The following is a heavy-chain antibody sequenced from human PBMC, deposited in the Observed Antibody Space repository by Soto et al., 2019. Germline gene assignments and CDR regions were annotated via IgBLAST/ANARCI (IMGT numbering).Heavy chain of an antibody. CDR3: ARGIGSGSPARRTWFDP. CDR1: GFTFSSYS. J-gene: IGHJ5*02. Sequence: GGSLRLSCAASGFTFSSYSMNWVRQAPGKGLEWVSYISSSSSTIYYADSVKGRFTISRDNAKSSLYLQMNSLRAEDTAVYYCARGIGSGSPARRTWFDPWGQGTLVTVSS. V-gene: IGHV3-48*01. CDR2: ISSSSSTI. D-gene: IGHD3-10*01.